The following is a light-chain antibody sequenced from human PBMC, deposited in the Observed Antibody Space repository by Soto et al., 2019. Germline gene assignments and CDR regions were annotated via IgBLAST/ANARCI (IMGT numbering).Light chain of an antibody. V-gene: IGLV2-23*01. CDR2: EGS. CDR3: CSYAGSSTLV. J-gene: IGLJ2*01. CDR1: SSDVGSYNL. Sequence: QSVLTQPASVSGSPGQSITISCTGTSSDVGSYNLVSWYQQHPGKAPKLMIYEGSKRPSGVSNRFSGSKSGNTASLTISGLQSEYEAYYYCCSYAGSSTLVFGGGTKLTVL.